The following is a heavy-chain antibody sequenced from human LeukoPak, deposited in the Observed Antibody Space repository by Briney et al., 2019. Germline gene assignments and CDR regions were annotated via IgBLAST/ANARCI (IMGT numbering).Heavy chain of an antibody. J-gene: IGHJ4*02. CDR2: INPSSGGT. CDR1: GYTFIGYY. CDR3: AKSYDSSGDYVY. Sequence: ASVKVSCKASGYTFIGYYMHWGRQAPGQGLERMGWINPSSGGTNYAQKFQGRVTMTRDTSISTAYMELSRLRADDTALYYCAKSYDSSGDYVYWGQGTLVTVSS. V-gene: IGHV1-2*02. D-gene: IGHD3-22*01.